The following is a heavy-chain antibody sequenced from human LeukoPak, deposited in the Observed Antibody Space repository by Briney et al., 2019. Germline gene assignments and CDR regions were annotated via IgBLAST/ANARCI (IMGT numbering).Heavy chain of an antibody. CDR2: IYYSGRT. CDR3: ARYSSSGLEY. V-gene: IGHV4-59*01. Sequence: SETLSLTCTVSGGSISNYYWSWIRQPAGEGLEWIGHIYYSGRTSYNPSLKSRVTISVDTSKNQFSLKLSSVTAADTAVYYCARYSSSGLEYWGQGTLVTVSS. CDR1: GGSISNYY. J-gene: IGHJ4*02. D-gene: IGHD6-19*01.